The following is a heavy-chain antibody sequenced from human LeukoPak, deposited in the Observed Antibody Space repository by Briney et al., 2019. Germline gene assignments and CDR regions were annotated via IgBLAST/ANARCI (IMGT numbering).Heavy chain of an antibody. CDR1: GYTFTSYD. CDR2: MSPNSGNT. CDR3: ARRNLGYYYYYMDV. D-gene: IGHD1-14*01. J-gene: IGHJ6*03. Sequence: ASVKVSCKASGYTFTSYDINWVRQATGQGLEWMGWMSPNSGNTGYAQKFQGRVTITRNTSISTAYMELSSLRSEDTAVYYCARRNLGYYYYYMDVWGKGTTVTVSS. V-gene: IGHV1-8*03.